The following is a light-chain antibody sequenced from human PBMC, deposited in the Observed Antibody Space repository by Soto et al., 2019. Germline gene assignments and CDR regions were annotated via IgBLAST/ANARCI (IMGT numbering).Light chain of an antibody. CDR1: QRIDRY. CDR2: DSS. Sequence: DIQLTQSPSTLSASVGDRVTVTCRASQRIDRYLAWYQQKPGKAPKLLVYDSSTLEGGVPSSFSGSGSATEFILTSSSLQPDDFGTYYCQQYKDGAWTFGQGTRVEIK. J-gene: IGKJ1*01. CDR3: QQYKDGAWT. V-gene: IGKV1-5*01.